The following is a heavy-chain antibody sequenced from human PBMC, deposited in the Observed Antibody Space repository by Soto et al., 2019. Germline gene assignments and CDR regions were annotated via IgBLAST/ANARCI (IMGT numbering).Heavy chain of an antibody. CDR1: GGTFSSYS. J-gene: IGHJ5*02. V-gene: IGHV1-69*01. CDR2: IIPSFGTA. Sequence: QVQLVQSGAAVKKPGSSVKVSCKASGGTFSSYSISWVRQAPGQRLEWMGGIIPSFGTANYARKFQGRVTITADESTSTAYMELSSLISEDTAVYYCARHHGDYGVWFDPWGQGTLVTVSS. D-gene: IGHD4-17*01. CDR3: ARHHGDYGVWFDP.